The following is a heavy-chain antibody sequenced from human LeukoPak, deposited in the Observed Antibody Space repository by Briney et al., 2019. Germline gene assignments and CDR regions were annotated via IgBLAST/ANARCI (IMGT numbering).Heavy chain of an antibody. V-gene: IGHV4-59*01. Sequence: SETLSLTCTVSGGSLNSYFWSWIRQPPGKGLEWIGFVYYSGTTYYNPSLKSRVTISVDTSKNQFSLKVNSVTAADTAVYYCARVGATTRSFDYWGQGALVTVSS. J-gene: IGHJ4*02. D-gene: IGHD1-26*01. CDR2: VYYSGTT. CDR3: ARVGATTRSFDY. CDR1: GGSLNSYF.